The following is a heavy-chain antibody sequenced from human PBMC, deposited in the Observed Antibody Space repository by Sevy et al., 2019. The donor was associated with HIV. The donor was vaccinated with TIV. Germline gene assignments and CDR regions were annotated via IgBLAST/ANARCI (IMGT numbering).Heavy chain of an antibody. Sequence: GGSLRLSCAASGFAFNTYAMNWVRQAPGKGLEWVLFIRSPSIDIYYAESVKGRFTITRDNAKNLLYLQMNDLRVEDTAVYYCARDFEGDPYYDMDVWGKGTTVTVSS. CDR3: ARDFEGDPYYDMDV. CDR2: IRSPSIDI. CDR1: GFAFNTYA. D-gene: IGHD3-9*01. J-gene: IGHJ6*03. V-gene: IGHV3-21*01.